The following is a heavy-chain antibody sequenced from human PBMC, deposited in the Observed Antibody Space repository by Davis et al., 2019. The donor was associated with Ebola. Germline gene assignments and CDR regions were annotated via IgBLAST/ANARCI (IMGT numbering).Heavy chain of an antibody. J-gene: IGHJ2*01. CDR2: ISGSGGST. CDR3: AKSGYSYGPLYWYFDL. CDR1: GFTFSSYA. V-gene: IGHV3-23*01. D-gene: IGHD5-18*01. Sequence: GGSLRLSCAASGFTFSSYAMSWVRQAPGKGLEWVSAISGSGGSTYYADSVKGRFTISRDNSKNTLYLQMNSLRTEDTALYYCAKSGYSYGPLYWYFDLWGRGTLVTVSS.